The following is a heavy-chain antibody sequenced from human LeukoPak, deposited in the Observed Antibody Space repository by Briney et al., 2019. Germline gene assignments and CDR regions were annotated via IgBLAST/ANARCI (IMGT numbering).Heavy chain of an antibody. CDR2: TNPSGGST. CDR3: AREGLGELTLDC. Sequence: ASVKISCKASGYTFTTYYMHWVRQAPGQGLEWMGITNPSGGSTTYAQKFQGRVTMTRDTSTSTVYMELNNLRSDDTAVYYCAREGLGELTLDCWGQGTLVTVSS. CDR1: GYTFTTYY. V-gene: IGHV1-46*01. D-gene: IGHD3-16*01. J-gene: IGHJ4*02.